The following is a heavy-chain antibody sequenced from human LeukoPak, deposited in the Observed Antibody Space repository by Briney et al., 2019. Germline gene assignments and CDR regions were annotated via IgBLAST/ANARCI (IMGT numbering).Heavy chain of an antibody. D-gene: IGHD2-15*01. CDR2: ISSSSSYI. J-gene: IGHJ3*02. V-gene: IGHV3-21*01. CDR1: GSTFSSYS. CDR3: ARGPGYCSGGSCYGLGAFDI. Sequence: GGSLRLSCAASGSTFSSYSMNWVRQAPGKGLEWVSSISSSSSYIYYADSVKGRFTISRDNAKNSLYLQMNSLRAEDTAVYYCARGPGYCSGGSCYGLGAFDIWGQGTMVTVSS.